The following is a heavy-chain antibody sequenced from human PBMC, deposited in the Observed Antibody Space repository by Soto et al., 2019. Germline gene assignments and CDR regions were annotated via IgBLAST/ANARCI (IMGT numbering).Heavy chain of an antibody. CDR1: GYTFTSYA. D-gene: IGHD3-3*01. J-gene: IGHJ6*02. Sequence: GESLKISCKASGYTFTSYAMHWVRQAPGQRLEWMGWINAGNGNTKYSQKFQGRVTITRDTSASTAYMELSSLRSEDTAVYYCARGAYYDFWSGYDPLEYGMDVWGQGTTVTVSS. CDR2: INAGNGNT. CDR3: ARGAYYDFWSGYDPLEYGMDV. V-gene: IGHV1-3*01.